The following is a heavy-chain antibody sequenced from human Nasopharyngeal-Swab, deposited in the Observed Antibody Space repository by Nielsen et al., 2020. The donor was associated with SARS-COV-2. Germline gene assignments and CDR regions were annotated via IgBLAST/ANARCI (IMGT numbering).Heavy chain of an antibody. CDR2: ISSSSSTI. J-gene: IGHJ4*02. CDR3: ARLLELPDY. Sequence: GESLKISCAASGFIFSNYSMNWVRQAPGKGLEWVSHISSSSSTIYYADSVRGRFTITRDNAKNSLYLQMDSLRAEDTAVYYCARLLELPDYWGQGTLVTVSS. CDR1: GFIFSNYS. D-gene: IGHD1-7*01. V-gene: IGHV3-48*01.